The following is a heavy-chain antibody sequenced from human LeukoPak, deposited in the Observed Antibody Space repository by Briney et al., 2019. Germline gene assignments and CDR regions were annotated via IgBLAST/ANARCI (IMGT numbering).Heavy chain of an antibody. CDR1: GGSISSSSYY. V-gene: IGHV4-39*01. D-gene: IGHD3-22*01. CDR3: ARVEYYYDSSGYYSFDYFDY. J-gene: IGHJ4*02. CDR2: IYYSGST. Sequence: SETLSLTCTVSGGSISSSSYYWGWIRQPPGKGLEWIGSIYYSGSTYYNPSLRSRVTISVDTSKNQFSLKLSSVTAADTAVYYCARVEYYYDSSGYYSFDYFDYWGQGTLVTVSS.